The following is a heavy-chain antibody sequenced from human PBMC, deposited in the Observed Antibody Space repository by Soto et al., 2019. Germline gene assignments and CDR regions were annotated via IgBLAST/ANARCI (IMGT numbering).Heavy chain of an antibody. J-gene: IGHJ4*02. V-gene: IGHV1-2*02. Sequence: ASVKVSCKASGYTFTGYYMHWVRQAPGQGLEWMGWINPNSGGTNYAQKFQGRVTMTRDTSISTAYMELSRLRSDDTATYYCAKDFLPTGLAAAAWAHWGQGTLVTVSS. D-gene: IGHD6-25*01. CDR2: INPNSGGT. CDR3: AKDFLPTGLAAAAWAH. CDR1: GYTFTGYY.